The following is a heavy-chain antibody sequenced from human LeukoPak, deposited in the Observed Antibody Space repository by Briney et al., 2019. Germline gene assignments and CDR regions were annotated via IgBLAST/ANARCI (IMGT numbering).Heavy chain of an antibody. V-gene: IGHV3-7*04. Sequence: GGSLRLSCAASGFTFSTYWMSWVRQAPGKGLEWVANIKQDGSEKHYVGSVQGRFTISRDNAKNSLYLQMNGLRAEDTAMYYCARDPRSTSLCYWGQGTLVTVSS. CDR1: GFTFSTYW. J-gene: IGHJ4*02. CDR3: ARDPRSTSLCY. CDR2: IKQDGSEK. D-gene: IGHD2-2*01.